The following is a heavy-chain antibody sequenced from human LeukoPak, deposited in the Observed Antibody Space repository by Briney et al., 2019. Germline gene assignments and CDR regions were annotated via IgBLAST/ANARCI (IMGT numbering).Heavy chain of an antibody. CDR3: AAPSGSRPLYYFDY. V-gene: IGHV1-2*02. CDR2: TNPNSGGT. D-gene: IGHD5-12*01. CDR1: GYTFTGYY. J-gene: IGHJ4*02. Sequence: ASVKVSCKASGYTFTGYYMHWVRQAPGQGLEWMGWTNPNSGGTNYAQKFQGRVTMTRDTSISTAYMELSRLRSDDTAVYYCAAPSGSRPLYYFDYWGQGTLVTVSS.